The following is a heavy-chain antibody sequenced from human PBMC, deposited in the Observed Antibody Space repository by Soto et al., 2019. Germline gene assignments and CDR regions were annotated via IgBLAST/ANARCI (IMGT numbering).Heavy chain of an antibody. CDR3: TTGGAMEH. J-gene: IGHJ4*02. CDR2: IKQDGSDT. Sequence: VQLVDSGGGLVQPGGSRRLSCADSGFIFSDYRMSWVRQAPGKGLEWVANIKQDGSDTKYVNSVKGRFTISRDNVKNSLYLQMNSLRAEDTAVYYCTTGGAMEHWGQGTLVTVSS. CDR1: GFIFSDYR. D-gene: IGHD1-1*01. V-gene: IGHV3-7*01.